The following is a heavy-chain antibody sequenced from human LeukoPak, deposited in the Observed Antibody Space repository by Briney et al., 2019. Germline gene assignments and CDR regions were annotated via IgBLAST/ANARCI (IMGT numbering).Heavy chain of an antibody. J-gene: IGHJ4*02. CDR1: GGSISRSDYY. Sequence: PSETLSLTCTVSGGSISRSDYYWGWIRQPPGKRLEWIGSIYYTVNTHYNPSLKSRVTISIDTSKNQFSLKLSSVTAADTAVYYCARRVLVLRYFESKDRFDYWGQGTLVTVSS. D-gene: IGHD3-9*01. V-gene: IGHV4-39*07. CDR3: ARRVLVLRYFESKDRFDY. CDR2: IYYTVNT.